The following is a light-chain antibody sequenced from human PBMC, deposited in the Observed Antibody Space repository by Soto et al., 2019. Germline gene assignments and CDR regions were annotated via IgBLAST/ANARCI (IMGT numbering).Light chain of an antibody. V-gene: IGLV1-40*01. CDR3: QSYDSSLSGSTV. CDR2: GNS. J-gene: IGLJ2*01. Sequence: QSVLTQPPSVSGDPGQRVTISCTGSSSNIGAGYDVHWYQQLPGTAPKLLSYGNSNRPSGVPDRFSGSKSGTSASLAITGLQAEDEADYYCQSYDSSLSGSTVFGGGTKLTVL. CDR1: SSNIGAGYD.